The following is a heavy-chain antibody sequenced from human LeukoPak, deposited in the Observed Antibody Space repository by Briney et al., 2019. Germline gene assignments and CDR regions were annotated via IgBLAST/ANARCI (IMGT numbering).Heavy chain of an antibody. CDR1: GFTLSSHY. J-gene: IGHJ6*02. V-gene: IGHV3-53*04. Sequence: GGSLSLSCSASGFTLSSHYMRWVRQPPGKGLEWVSVLYSGGSTYYADSVKGPFTISTNNSENTLYHQMTSPRAEDTAVHYCARDTLWFGEPPTGTYYYGMDVWGQGTTVTVSS. D-gene: IGHD3-10*01. CDR3: ARDTLWFGEPPTGTYYYGMDV. CDR2: LYSGGST.